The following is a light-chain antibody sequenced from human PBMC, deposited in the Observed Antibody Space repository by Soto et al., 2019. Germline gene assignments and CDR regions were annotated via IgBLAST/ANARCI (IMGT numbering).Light chain of an antibody. CDR3: QQYVTSPRT. CDR2: AAS. V-gene: IGKV3-20*01. Sequence: EIVLTQSSGTLSLSPGERATLSCRASQSVSSSFLAWYQQKPGQAPRLFIYAASNRATGIPDRFSGSGSGTDFTLTISRLEPEDFAVYYCQQYVTSPRTFGQGTKVEIK. J-gene: IGKJ1*01. CDR1: QSVSSSF.